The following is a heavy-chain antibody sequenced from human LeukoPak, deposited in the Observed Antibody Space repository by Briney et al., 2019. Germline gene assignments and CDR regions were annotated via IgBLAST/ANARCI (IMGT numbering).Heavy chain of an antibody. CDR1: GDTFSSYA. CDR2: IIPIFGRA. D-gene: IGHD2-15*01. CDR3: ARDGHCSGGSCYSVAFDY. J-gene: IGHJ4*02. V-gene: IGHV1-69*05. Sequence: GSSVKVSCKASGDTFSSYAISWVRQAPGQGLEWMGGIIPIFGRANYAQKFQGRVTITTDKSTSTAYMELSSPRSEDTAVYYCARDGHCSGGSCYSVAFDYWGQGTLVTVPS.